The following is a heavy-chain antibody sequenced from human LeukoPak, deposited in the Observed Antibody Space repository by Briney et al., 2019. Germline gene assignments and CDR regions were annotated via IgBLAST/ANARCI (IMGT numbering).Heavy chain of an antibody. CDR3: ARGSDYGDYYFDY. CDR2: INHSGST. V-gene: IGHV4-34*01. D-gene: IGHD4-17*01. Sequence: SETLSLTCAVYGGSFSGYYWSWIRQPPGKGLEWIGEINHSGSTNYNPSLKSRVTISVDTSKNQFSLKLSSVTAADTAVYYCARGSDYGDYYFDYWGQVTMVTVSS. J-gene: IGHJ4*02. CDR1: GGSFSGYY.